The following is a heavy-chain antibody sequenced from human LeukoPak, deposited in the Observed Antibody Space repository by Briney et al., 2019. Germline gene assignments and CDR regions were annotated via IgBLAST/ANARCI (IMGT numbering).Heavy chain of an antibody. V-gene: IGHV3-21*01. D-gene: IGHD1-26*01. J-gene: IGHJ4*02. Sequence: GGSLRLSCAASGFIVNDNCMNWVRQAPGKGLEWVSSIDSSSNYIFYADSVKGRFTISRDNAKNSLDLQMNNLRDEDTAIYYCTKAGVVGAKAGFDNWGQGTLVTVSS. CDR3: TKAGVVGAKAGFDN. CDR2: IDSSSNYI. CDR1: GFIVNDNC.